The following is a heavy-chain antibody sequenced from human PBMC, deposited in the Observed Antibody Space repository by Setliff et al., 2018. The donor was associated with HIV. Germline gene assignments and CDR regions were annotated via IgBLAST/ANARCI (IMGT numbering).Heavy chain of an antibody. CDR2: ISSTSNYI. J-gene: IGHJ4*02. Sequence: GGSLRLSCAASGFTFSTYTVNWVRQAPGKGLEWVSSISSTSNYIYFVDSVKGRFTISRDNTRSSLFLHMDSLTAEDTAVYYCAREALSRDGYSYFDYWGQGTLVTVSS. V-gene: IGHV3-21*01. CDR3: AREALSRDGYSYFDY. CDR1: GFTFSTYT. D-gene: IGHD5-12*01.